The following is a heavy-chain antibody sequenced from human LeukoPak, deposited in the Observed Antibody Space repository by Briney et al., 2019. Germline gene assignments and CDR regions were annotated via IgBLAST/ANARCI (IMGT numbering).Heavy chain of an antibody. Sequence: GGSLRLSCAASGFTLSSYAMSWVRQAPGKGLEWVSAISGSGGSTYYADSVKGRFTISRDNAKNTLYLQMNSLRAEDTAVYYCAKDPKGEDWFDPWGQGTLVTVSS. V-gene: IGHV3-23*01. CDR1: GFTLSSYA. CDR2: ISGSGGST. J-gene: IGHJ5*02. D-gene: IGHD3-10*01. CDR3: AKDPKGEDWFDP.